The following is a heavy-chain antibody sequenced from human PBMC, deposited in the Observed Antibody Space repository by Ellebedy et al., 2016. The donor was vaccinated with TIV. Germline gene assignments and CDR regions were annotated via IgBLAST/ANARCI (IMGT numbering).Heavy chain of an antibody. V-gene: IGHV1-8*01. J-gene: IGHJ5*02. Sequence: ASVKVSCXASGYTFSTYEINWVRQATGQGLEWMGWMTSNNDNTAYAQKFQGRLTMTMNSSMSTAYMELSSLTSDDTAVYYCMGRYCSSTTCFPWGQGTPVTVSS. CDR3: MGRYCSSTTCFP. CDR1: GYTFSTYE. D-gene: IGHD2-2*01. CDR2: MTSNNDNT.